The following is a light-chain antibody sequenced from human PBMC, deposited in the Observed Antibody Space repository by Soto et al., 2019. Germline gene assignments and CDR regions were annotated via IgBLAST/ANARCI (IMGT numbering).Light chain of an antibody. CDR2: GAS. Sequence: EIVLTQSPGTLSLSPGERATRSCRASPSVTSSYLAWYQQKPGQAPRLLMYGASSRATGIPDRFSGSGSGTDFTLTISRLEPEDFAVYYCQQYGSSPYTFGQGTKVDIK. CDR1: PSVTSSY. J-gene: IGKJ2*01. CDR3: QQYGSSPYT. V-gene: IGKV3-20*01.